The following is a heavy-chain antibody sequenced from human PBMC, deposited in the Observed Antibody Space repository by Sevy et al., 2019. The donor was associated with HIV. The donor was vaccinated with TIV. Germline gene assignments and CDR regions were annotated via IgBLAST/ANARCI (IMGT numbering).Heavy chain of an antibody. CDR3: ARDKGVVVPAAEGAFDI. D-gene: IGHD2-2*01. J-gene: IGHJ3*02. CDR2: ISSSSSYI. CDR1: GFTFSSYS. Sequence: GGSLRLSCAASGFTFSSYSMNWVRQAPGKGLEWVSSISSSSSYIYYADSVKGRFTISRDNAKNSLYLQMNSLRAEDTAVYYCARDKGVVVPAAEGAFDIWGQGTMVTVSS. V-gene: IGHV3-21*01.